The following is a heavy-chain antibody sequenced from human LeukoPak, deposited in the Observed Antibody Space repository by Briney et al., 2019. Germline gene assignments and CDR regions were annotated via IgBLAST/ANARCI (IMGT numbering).Heavy chain of an antibody. D-gene: IGHD3-10*01. CDR3: ARDGLALYYYGSGSADNWFDP. V-gene: IGHV1-46*01. CDR2: INPSGGST. CDR1: GHTFTSYY. J-gene: IGHJ5*02. Sequence: ASVKVSCKASGHTFTSYYMHWVRQAPGQGLEWMGIINPSGGSTSYAQKFQGRVTMTRDTSTSTVYMELSSLRSEDTAVYYCARDGLALYYYGSGSADNWFDPWGQGTLVTVSS.